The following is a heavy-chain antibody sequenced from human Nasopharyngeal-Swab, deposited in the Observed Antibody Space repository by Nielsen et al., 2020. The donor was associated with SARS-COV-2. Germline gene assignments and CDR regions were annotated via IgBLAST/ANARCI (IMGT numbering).Heavy chain of an antibody. V-gene: IGHV3-64*01. CDR3: ARTRRATVTTGAFDI. CDR2: ISSNGGRT. D-gene: IGHD4-11*01. Sequence: GESLKISCAASGFTFSSYAMHWVRQAPGKGLEYVSAISSNGGRTYYANSVKGRFTISRDNSKNTLYLQMGSLRAEDMAVYYCARTRRATVTTGAFDIWGQGTMVTVSS. J-gene: IGHJ3*02. CDR1: GFTFSSYA.